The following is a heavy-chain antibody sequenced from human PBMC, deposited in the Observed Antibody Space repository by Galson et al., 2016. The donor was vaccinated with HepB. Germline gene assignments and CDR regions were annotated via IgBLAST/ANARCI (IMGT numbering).Heavy chain of an antibody. V-gene: IGHV3-53*01. CDR1: GITVTTNY. CDR2: LYSGGTT. Sequence: SLRLSCAASGITVTTNYISWVRQAPGKGLEWVAILYSGGTTVYADSVRGRFTISRDDSKNTVHLQMNRLRVEDTAMYFCASAPTITTIWGSWGQGTLVTVSS. D-gene: IGHD5-24*01. CDR3: ASAPTITTIWGS. J-gene: IGHJ5*02.